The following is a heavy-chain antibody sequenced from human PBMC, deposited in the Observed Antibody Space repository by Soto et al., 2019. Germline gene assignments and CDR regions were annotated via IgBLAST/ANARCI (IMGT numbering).Heavy chain of an antibody. CDR2: IDPSDSYT. CDR3: ARDSIGPGELLYRYYGMDV. J-gene: IGHJ6*02. CDR1: GYSFTSYW. D-gene: IGHD3-10*01. V-gene: IGHV5-10-1*01. Sequence: EESLKISCNGSGYSFTSYWISWVRQMPWKGLEWMGRIDPSDSYTNYSPSFQGHVTISADKSISTAYLQWSSLKASDTAMYYCARDSIGPGELLYRYYGMDVWGQGTTVTVSS.